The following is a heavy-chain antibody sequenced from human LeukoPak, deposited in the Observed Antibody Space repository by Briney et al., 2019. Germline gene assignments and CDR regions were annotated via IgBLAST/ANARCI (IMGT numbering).Heavy chain of an antibody. CDR2: ISDSGGST. CDR1: GFTFSSYA. CDR3: AKDGIAVAGTSAWY. J-gene: IGHJ4*02. Sequence: PGGSLRLSCAASGFTFSSYAMTWVRQAPGKGLEWVSGISDSGGSTYYADSVKGRFTISRDNSKNTVYLQMNSLRAEDTAVYYCAKDGIAVAGTSAWYWGQGTLVTVSS. D-gene: IGHD6-19*01. V-gene: IGHV3-23*01.